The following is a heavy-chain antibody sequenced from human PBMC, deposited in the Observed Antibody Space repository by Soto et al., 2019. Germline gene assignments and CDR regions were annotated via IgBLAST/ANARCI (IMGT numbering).Heavy chain of an antibody. V-gene: IGHV3-23*01. CDR2: ISGSGGST. Sequence: HPGGSLRLSCAASGFTFSSYAMSWVRQAPGKGLEWVSAISGSGGSTYYADSVKGRFTISRDNSKNTLYLQMNSLRAEDTAVYYCAKAMIVVVITTPFDYWGQGTLVTVSS. J-gene: IGHJ4*02. CDR3: AKAMIVVVITTPFDY. D-gene: IGHD3-22*01. CDR1: GFTFSSYA.